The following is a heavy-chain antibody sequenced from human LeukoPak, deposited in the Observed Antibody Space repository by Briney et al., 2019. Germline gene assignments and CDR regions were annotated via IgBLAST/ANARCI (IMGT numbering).Heavy chain of an antibody. J-gene: IGHJ4*02. Sequence: PSETLSLTCTVSGGSISSGDYYWSWIRQPPGKGLEWTGYIYYSGSTYYNPSLKSRVTISVDTSKNQFSLKLSSVTAADTAVYYCARDPIVAVVGGWGQGTLVTVSS. V-gene: IGHV4-30-4*08. CDR3: ARDPIVAVVGG. D-gene: IGHD6-19*01. CDR1: GGSISSGDYY. CDR2: IYYSGST.